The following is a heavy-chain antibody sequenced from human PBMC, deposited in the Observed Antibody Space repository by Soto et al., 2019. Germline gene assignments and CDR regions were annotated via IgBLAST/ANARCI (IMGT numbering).Heavy chain of an antibody. CDR3: ARPATAHYYYYGMDV. J-gene: IGHJ6*02. Sequence: PGEPLKISCKGSGYSFTSYWIGWVRQMPGKGLEWMGIIYPGDSDTRYSPSFQGQVTISADKSISTAYLQWSSLKASDTAMYYCARPATAHYYYYGMDVWGQGTTVTVSS. CDR1: GYSFTSYW. V-gene: IGHV5-51*01. D-gene: IGHD2-15*01. CDR2: IYPGDSDT.